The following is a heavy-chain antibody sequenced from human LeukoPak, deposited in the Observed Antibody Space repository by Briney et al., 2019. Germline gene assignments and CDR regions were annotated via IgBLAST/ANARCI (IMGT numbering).Heavy chain of an antibody. D-gene: IGHD3-10*01. J-gene: IGHJ4*02. CDR3: ARIGGRGGSGSCAYFDY. CDR1: GGSISSYY. CDR2: IYTSGTT. Sequence: SETLSLTCTVSGGSISSYYWSWIRQPAGKGLEWIGRIYTSGTTNYNPSLKSRVIMSLDTSKNQFSLKLSSVTAADTALYYCARIGGRGGSGSCAYFDYWGQGTLVTVSS. V-gene: IGHV4-4*07.